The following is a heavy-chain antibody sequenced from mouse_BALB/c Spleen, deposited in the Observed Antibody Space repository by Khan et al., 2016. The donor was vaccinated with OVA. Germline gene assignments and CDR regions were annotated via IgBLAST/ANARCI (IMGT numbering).Heavy chain of an antibody. V-gene: IGHV5-6*01. Sequence: EVHLVESGGDLVKPGGSLKLSCAASGFNFSSYGMSWVRQTPDKRLEWVASISRGGGYTYYAASVKGRFTISRDNAKNTLYLQMSSLKSEDTAMFYCTRAYYGNDYYAMDNWGQGTSVTVSS. CDR3: TRAYYGNDYYAMDN. CDR1: GFNFSSYG. CDR2: ISRGGGYT. J-gene: IGHJ4*01. D-gene: IGHD2-9*01.